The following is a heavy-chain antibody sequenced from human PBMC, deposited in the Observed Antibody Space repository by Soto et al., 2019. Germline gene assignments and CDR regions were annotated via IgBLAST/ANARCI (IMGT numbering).Heavy chain of an antibody. CDR3: ARDRNSGYSVCDY. Sequence: QVQLVESGGGVVQPGRSLRLSCASSGFTFSSSAMHWVRQSPGKGLEWVAVISYDGSNKYYADSVKGRFTISRDNSKNTLYLQMNILRAEDTAVYYCARDRNSGYSVCDYWGQGTLVTVSS. J-gene: IGHJ4*02. CDR2: ISYDGSNK. D-gene: IGHD3-22*01. CDR1: GFTFSSSA. V-gene: IGHV3-30-3*01.